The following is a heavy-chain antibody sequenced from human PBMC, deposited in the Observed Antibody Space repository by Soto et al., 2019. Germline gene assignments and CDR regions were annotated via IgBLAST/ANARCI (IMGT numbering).Heavy chain of an antibody. CDR2: IIPIFGTA. V-gene: IGHV1-69*13. CDR3: ARDHSSSRVIDYYYYGMDV. Sequence: SVKVSCKASGGTFSSYAISWVRQAPGQGLEWMGGIIPIFGTANYAQKFQGRVTITADESTSTAYMELSSLRSEDTAVYYCARDHSSSRVIDYYYYGMDVWGQGATVTVSS. CDR1: GGTFSSYA. D-gene: IGHD6-13*01. J-gene: IGHJ6*02.